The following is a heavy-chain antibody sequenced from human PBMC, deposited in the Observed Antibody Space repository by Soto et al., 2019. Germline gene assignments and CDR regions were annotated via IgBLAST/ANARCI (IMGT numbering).Heavy chain of an antibody. J-gene: IGHJ6*02. CDR3: ARVKTYYDFWSGYSYYYYYGMDV. V-gene: IGHV3-30-3*01. CDR1: GFTFSTYA. D-gene: IGHD3-3*01. CDR2: ISYDGSNK. Sequence: GGSLRLSCAASGFTFSTYAMSWVRQAPGKGLEWVAVISYDGSNKYYADSVKGRFTISRDNSKNTLYLQMNSLRAEDTAVYYCARVKTYYDFWSGYSYYYYYGMDVWGQGTTVTVSS.